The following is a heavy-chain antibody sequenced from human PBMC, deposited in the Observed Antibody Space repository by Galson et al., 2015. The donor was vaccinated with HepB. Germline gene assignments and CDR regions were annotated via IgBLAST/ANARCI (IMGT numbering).Heavy chain of an antibody. V-gene: IGHV1-18*01. D-gene: IGHD2-15*01. J-gene: IGHJ5*02. Sequence: SVKDSCKASGYTFSSYSITWVRQAPGQGLEWVGWISPHNRDTNYAQNFQGRVTMTTDTSTSTAYMELRSLRSDDTAVYYCARGALVVAVGATQNNWFDPWGRGTLVTVSS. CDR2: ISPHNRDT. CDR1: GYTFSSYS. CDR3: ARGALVVAVGATQNNWFDP.